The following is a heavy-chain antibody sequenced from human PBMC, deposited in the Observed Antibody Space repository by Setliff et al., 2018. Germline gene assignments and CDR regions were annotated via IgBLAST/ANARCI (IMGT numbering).Heavy chain of an antibody. CDR2: INPDGSEK. CDR1: GFTFSNHW. CDR3: FGAGTCSY. D-gene: IGHD3-16*01. Sequence: PGESLKISCAVSGFTFSNHWVSWVRQAPGKGLEWLASINPDGSEKYYVDSVKGRFTISRDNAKNSLSLQMNSLRTEDTAVYYCFGAGTCSYWGQGTQVTVSS. J-gene: IGHJ4*02. V-gene: IGHV3-7*01.